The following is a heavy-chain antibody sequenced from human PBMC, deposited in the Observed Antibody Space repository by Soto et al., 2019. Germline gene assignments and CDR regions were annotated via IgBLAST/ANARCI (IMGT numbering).Heavy chain of an antibody. CDR3: ARDALLPAGKYTFLNWFDP. CDR2: IYYSGST. V-gene: IGHV4-59*01. CDR1: GGSISSYY. D-gene: IGHD2-2*01. J-gene: IGHJ5*02. Sequence: SETLSLTCTVSGGSISSYYWSWIRQPPGKGLEWIGYIYYSGSTNYNPSLKSRVTISVDTSKNQFSLKLSSVTAADTAVYYCARDALLPAGKYTFLNWFDPWGQGTLVTVSS.